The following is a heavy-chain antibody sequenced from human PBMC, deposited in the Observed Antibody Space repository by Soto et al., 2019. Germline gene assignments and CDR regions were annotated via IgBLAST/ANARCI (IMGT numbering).Heavy chain of an antibody. D-gene: IGHD6-13*01. V-gene: IGHV3-7*01. CDR1: GFTFSSYW. Sequence: EVQLVASGGGVVQPGGSLRLSCAASGFTFSSYWMNWVRQAPGKGLEWVANIKQEGSEKYYVDSVKGRFTISRDNTKNSLYLQMNSLRAEDTAVYYFAREQLQVVIPDYWGQGTLVTVSS. CDR2: IKQEGSEK. CDR3: AREQLQVVIPDY. J-gene: IGHJ4*02.